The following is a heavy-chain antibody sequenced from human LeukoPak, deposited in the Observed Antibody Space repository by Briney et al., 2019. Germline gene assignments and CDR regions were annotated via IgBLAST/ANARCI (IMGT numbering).Heavy chain of an antibody. V-gene: IGHV3-23*01. CDR2: ITAGSGST. J-gene: IGHJ4*02. D-gene: IGHD3-16*01. CDR1: GFTFSSFA. CDR3: ARLIRPYFDY. Sequence: GGSLRLSCAASGFTFSSFAMTWVRQAPGKGLEWVSSITAGSGSTFYADSVKGRFTISRDNSKNTLYLQMNSLRAEDTAVYYCARLIRPYFDYWGQGTLVTVSS.